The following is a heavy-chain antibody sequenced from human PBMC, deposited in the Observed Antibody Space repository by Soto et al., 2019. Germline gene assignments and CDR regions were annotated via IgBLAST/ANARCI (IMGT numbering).Heavy chain of an antibody. CDR1: GFTFSSYA. D-gene: IGHD4-17*01. J-gene: IGHJ4*02. V-gene: IGHV3-23*01. Sequence: PGGSLRLSCAASGFTFSSYAMSWVRQAPGKGLEWVSAISGSGGSTYYADSVKGRFTISRDNSKNTLYLQMNSLRAEDTAVYYCAKDYSTTVVTPAVSDYWGQGTLVTVSS. CDR3: AKDYSTTVVTPAVSDY. CDR2: ISGSGGST.